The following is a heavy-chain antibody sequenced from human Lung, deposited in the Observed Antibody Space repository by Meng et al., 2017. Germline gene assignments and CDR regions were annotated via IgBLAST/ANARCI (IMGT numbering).Heavy chain of an antibody. CDR2: LIAVFDKT. CDR3: ARGRRNEPLFDY. D-gene: IGHD1-14*01. CDR1: GGSFSTHT. V-gene: IGHV1-69*12. Sequence: QVQLVQSGAEVKKPGSFVKVACKTSGGSFSTHTFSWVRQAPGQGLEWMGGLIAVFDKTKAAPRFQDRVTFTADESTSTAYMELSSLTFDDTAVYFCARGRRNEPLFDYWGQGTLVTVSS. J-gene: IGHJ4*02.